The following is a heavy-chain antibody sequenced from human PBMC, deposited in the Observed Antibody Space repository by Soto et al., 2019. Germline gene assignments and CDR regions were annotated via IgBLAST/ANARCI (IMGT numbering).Heavy chain of an antibody. CDR3: ARVYNWNYSL. Sequence: PSETLSLTCTVSGVSISSGGYYWSWIRQHPGKGLEWIGYIYYSGSTYYNPSLKSRVTISVDTSKNQFSLKLSSVTAADTAVYYCARVYNWNYSLWGQGTLVTVSS. CDR2: IYYSGST. J-gene: IGHJ4*02. V-gene: IGHV4-31*03. D-gene: IGHD1-1*01. CDR1: GVSISSGGYY.